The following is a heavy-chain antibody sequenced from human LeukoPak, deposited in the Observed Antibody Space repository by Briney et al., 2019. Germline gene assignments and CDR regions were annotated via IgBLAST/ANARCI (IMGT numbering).Heavy chain of an antibody. CDR1: GGAFSGYY. J-gene: IGHJ6*03. V-gene: IGHV4-34*01. CDR2: INHSGST. Sequence: NASETLSLTCAVYGGAFSGYYWSWIRQPPGKGLEWIGEINHSGSTNYNPSLKSRVTISVDTSKNQFSLKLSSVTAADTAVYYCARCPTYCSSTSCLSYYYYMDVWGKGTTATVSS. D-gene: IGHD2-2*01. CDR3: ARCPTYCSSTSCLSYYYYMDV.